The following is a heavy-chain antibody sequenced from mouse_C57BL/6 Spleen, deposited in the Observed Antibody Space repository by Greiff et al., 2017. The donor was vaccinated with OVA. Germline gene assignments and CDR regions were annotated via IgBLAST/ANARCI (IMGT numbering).Heavy chain of an antibody. Sequence: QVHVKQSGPELVKPGASVKISCKASGYAFSSSWMNWVKQRPGKGLECIGRIYPGDGDTNYNGKFKGKATLTADKSSSTAYMQLSSLTSEDSAVYFCASPHYYGSSPAWFAYWGQGTLVTVSA. V-gene: IGHV1-82*01. CDR3: ASPHYYGSSPAWFAY. J-gene: IGHJ3*01. D-gene: IGHD1-1*01. CDR1: GYAFSSSW. CDR2: IYPGDGDT.